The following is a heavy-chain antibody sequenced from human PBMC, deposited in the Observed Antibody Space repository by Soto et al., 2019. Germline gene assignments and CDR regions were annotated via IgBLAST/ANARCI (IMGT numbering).Heavy chain of an antibody. Sequence: GGSLRLSCAASGFTFSSYGMHWVRQAPGKGLEWVAVISYDGSNKYYADSVKGRFTISRDNSKNTLYLQMNSLRAEDTAVYYCAREGDRYYDILPGYYMDYFDYWGQGTLVTVSS. V-gene: IGHV3-30*03. D-gene: IGHD3-9*01. CDR3: AREGDRYYDILPGYYMDYFDY. J-gene: IGHJ4*02. CDR2: ISYDGSNK. CDR1: GFTFSSYG.